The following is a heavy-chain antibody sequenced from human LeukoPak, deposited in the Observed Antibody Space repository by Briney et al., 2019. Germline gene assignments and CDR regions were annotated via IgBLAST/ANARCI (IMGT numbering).Heavy chain of an antibody. V-gene: IGHV4-4*07. J-gene: IGHJ1*01. CDR3: ASHSLTAAGIVRH. CDR2: IYISGST. Sequence: PSETLSLTCTASGGSISTYYWSWIRQPAGKGLDWIGRIYISGSTNYNPSLKSRVTMSVDTSKNQFSLKLSSVTAADTAMYHCASHSLTAAGIVRHWGQGTLVTVSS. CDR1: GGSISTYY. D-gene: IGHD6-13*01.